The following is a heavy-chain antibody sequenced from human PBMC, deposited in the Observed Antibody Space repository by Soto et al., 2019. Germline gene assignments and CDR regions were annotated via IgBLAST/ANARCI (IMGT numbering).Heavy chain of an antibody. Sequence: EVQLVESGGGLVQPGGSLRLSCAASGFSFSSYEMNWVRQAPGKGLEWVSYISSTRSTIYYADSVKGRITISRDNAKKSLYLQMNSLRADDTAVYYCASKPSYGDHGFGHWGQGNLVTVSS. CDR3: ASKPSYGDHGFGH. CDR2: ISSTRSTI. J-gene: IGHJ5*02. CDR1: GFSFSSYE. V-gene: IGHV3-48*03. D-gene: IGHD4-17*01.